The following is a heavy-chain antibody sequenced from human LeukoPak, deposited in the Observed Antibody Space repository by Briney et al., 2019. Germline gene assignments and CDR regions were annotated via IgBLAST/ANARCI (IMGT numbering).Heavy chain of an antibody. CDR2: INPNSGGT. Sequence: ASVKVSCKASGYTFTGYYMHWVRQAPGQGREWMGWINPNSGGTNYAQKFQGRVTMTRDTSISTAYMELSRLRSDDTAVYYCARDYYDSSGFGAFDIWGQGTMVTVSS. V-gene: IGHV1-2*02. D-gene: IGHD3-22*01. CDR3: ARDYYDSSGFGAFDI. J-gene: IGHJ3*02. CDR1: GYTFTGYY.